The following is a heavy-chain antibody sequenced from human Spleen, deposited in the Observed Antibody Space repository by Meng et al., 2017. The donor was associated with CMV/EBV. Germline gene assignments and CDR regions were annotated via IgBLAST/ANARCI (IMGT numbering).Heavy chain of an antibody. V-gene: IGHV4-34*01. Sequence: ETLSLTCAVYGGSFSGHYWSWIRQPPGKGLDWIGEINHSGSSNYNPSLKSRVTISIDTSKNKFSLRLSSVTAADTAVYYCARGRSSWSTWGQGTMVTVSS. CDR3: ARGRSSWST. J-gene: IGHJ3*01. D-gene: IGHD6-13*01. CDR2: INHSGSS. CDR1: GGSFSGHY.